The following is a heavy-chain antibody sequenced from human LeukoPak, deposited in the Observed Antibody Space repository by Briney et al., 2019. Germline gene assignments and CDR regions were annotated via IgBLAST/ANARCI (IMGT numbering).Heavy chain of an antibody. Sequence: GGSLRLSCAASGFTFSIYYMHWLRQAPGKGLVWVSRINKDGSRNSYGDSLNGRFTISIHKHNKTLYLQTKSLRDGDTAVYYCARAGTAMVYDYFDYWGQGTLVSVSS. CDR3: ARAGTAMVYDYFDY. CDR1: GFTFSIYY. CDR2: INKDGSRN. D-gene: IGHD5-18*01. V-gene: IGHV3-74*01. J-gene: IGHJ4*02.